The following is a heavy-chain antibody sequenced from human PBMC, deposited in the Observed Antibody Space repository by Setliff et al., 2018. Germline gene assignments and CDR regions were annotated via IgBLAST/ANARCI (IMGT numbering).Heavy chain of an antibody. CDR2: INHSGST. D-gene: IGHD1-1*01. CDR3: VREGYSEYFQD. Sequence: PSETLSLTCTVSGGSMRSISDYWGWVRQTPGKGLEWIGEINHSGSTKCNPSLKSRVSISVDTSKNQLSLTLSSVTAANTAVYYCVREGYSEYFQDWGRGTLVTVSS. CDR1: GGSMRSISDY. V-gene: IGHV4-39*07. J-gene: IGHJ1*01.